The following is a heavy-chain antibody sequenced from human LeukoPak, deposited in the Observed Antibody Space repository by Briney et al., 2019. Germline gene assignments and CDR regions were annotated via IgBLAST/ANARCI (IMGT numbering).Heavy chain of an antibody. J-gene: IGHJ2*01. V-gene: IGHV3-30*09. CDR2: ISTDAYYK. Sequence: GGSLRPSCAASGFTFSAYPFHWVRQAPGKGLEWVAAISTDAYYKYHGDSVRGRFAISRDNYMNSLYLQLNGLRAEDTAVYYCARSVIPGWWYFDLWGRGTLVTVSS. CDR3: ARSVIPGWWYFDL. CDR1: GFTFSAYP. D-gene: IGHD2-21*01.